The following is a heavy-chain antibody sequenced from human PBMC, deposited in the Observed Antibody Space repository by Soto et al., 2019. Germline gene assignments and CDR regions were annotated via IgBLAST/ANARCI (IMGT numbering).Heavy chain of an antibody. CDR1: GGTFSSYA. J-gene: IGHJ5*02. CDR2: IIPIFGTA. Sequence: GASVKVSCKASGGTFSSYAISWVRQAPGQGLEWMGGIIPIFGTANYAQKFQGRVTITADESTSTAYMELSSLRSEDTAVYYCARALSGRLPFDPWGQGTLVTVSS. D-gene: IGHD3-10*01. V-gene: IGHV1-69*13. CDR3: ARALSGRLPFDP.